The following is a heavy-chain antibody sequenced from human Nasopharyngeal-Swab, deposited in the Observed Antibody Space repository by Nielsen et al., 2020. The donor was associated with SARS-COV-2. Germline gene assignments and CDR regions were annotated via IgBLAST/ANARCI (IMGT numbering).Heavy chain of an antibody. V-gene: IGHV3-15*01. D-gene: IGHD1-1*01. CDR1: GFTFSNSC. J-gene: IGHJ6*04. CDR3: TTDTDSELYYYYGMDV. CDR2: IKSKTDGGTT. Sequence: GESLKISCAASGFTFSNSCMSWVRQAPGKGLEWVGRIKSKTDGGTTDYAAPVKGRFTISRDDSKNTLYLQMNSLKTEDTAVYYCTTDTDSELYYYYGMDVWGKGTTVTVSS.